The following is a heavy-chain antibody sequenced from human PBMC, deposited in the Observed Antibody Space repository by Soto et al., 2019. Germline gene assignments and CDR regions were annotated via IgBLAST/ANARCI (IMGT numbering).Heavy chain of an antibody. CDR1: GGSISSSSYY. D-gene: IGHD5-12*01. Sequence: SETLSLTCTVSGGSISSSSYYWGWIRQPPGKGLEWIASIYYSGITYYNPSLKSRVTISVDTSKNQFSLKLNSVTAADTAVYYCARHGDIVATIEAFDIWGQGTMVTVSS. J-gene: IGHJ3*02. V-gene: IGHV4-39*01. CDR3: ARHGDIVATIEAFDI. CDR2: IYYSGIT.